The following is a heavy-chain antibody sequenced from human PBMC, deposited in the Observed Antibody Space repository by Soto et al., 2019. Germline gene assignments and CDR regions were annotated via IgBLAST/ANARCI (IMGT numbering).Heavy chain of an antibody. CDR2: LWYDGSNK. D-gene: IGHD3-16*02. Sequence: QVQLVESGGGVVQPGRSLRLSCAASGFTFSSYGMHWVRQAPGKGLEWVAVLWYDGSNKYYADSVKGRFTISRDNSKNTLYLQMNSLRAEDTAVYYCARGNYDYVWGSYRYTGFDYWGQGTLVTVSS. CDR1: GFTFSSYG. CDR3: ARGNYDYVWGSYRYTGFDY. J-gene: IGHJ4*02. V-gene: IGHV3-33*01.